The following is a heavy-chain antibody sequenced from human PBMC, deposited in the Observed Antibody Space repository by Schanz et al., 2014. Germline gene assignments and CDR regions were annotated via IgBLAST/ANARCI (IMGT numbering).Heavy chain of an antibody. J-gene: IGHJ4*02. Sequence: QVQLVQSGAEVKKPGASVKVSCKASGYTFTSYYMHWVRQAPGQGLEWMGIINPSGGSTSYAQKFQGRVTMTRDTSTSTVYMELSSLRAEDTAVYYCARDHTTESYYSAGPPIDYWGQGTLLTVSS. CDR3: ARDHTTESYYSAGPPIDY. D-gene: IGHD1-26*01. CDR1: GYTFTSYY. V-gene: IGHV1-46*01. CDR2: INPSGGST.